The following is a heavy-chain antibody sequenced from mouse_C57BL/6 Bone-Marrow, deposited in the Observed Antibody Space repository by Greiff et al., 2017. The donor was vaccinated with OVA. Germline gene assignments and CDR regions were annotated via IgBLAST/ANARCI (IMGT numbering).Heavy chain of an antibody. CDR2: ISYAGSN. J-gene: IGHJ1*03. CDR3: ASYFDV. CDR1: GYSITRGYY. Sequence: EVQLQESGPGLVKPSQSLSLTCSVTGYSITRGYYWNWIRQFPGNKLEWMGYISYAGSNNYNPSLKNRISITRDTSKNQFFLKLNSVTTEDTATYYCASYFDVWGTGTTVTVSS. V-gene: IGHV3-6*01.